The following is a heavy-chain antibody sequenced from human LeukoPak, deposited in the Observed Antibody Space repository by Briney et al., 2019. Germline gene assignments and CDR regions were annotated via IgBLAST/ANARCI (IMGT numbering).Heavy chain of an antibody. Sequence: ASVKVSCKASGYTFTGYYLHWVRQAPGQGLEWMGWINPYSGDTNYAQKFQGRVTITRDTSISTAHMELRRLRPDDTAVYYCARLFPYDYDSSGYYYYFDYWGQGTLVTVSS. CDR1: GYTFTGYY. CDR3: ARLFPYDYDSSGYYYYFDY. D-gene: IGHD3-22*01. V-gene: IGHV1-2*02. CDR2: INPYSGDT. J-gene: IGHJ4*02.